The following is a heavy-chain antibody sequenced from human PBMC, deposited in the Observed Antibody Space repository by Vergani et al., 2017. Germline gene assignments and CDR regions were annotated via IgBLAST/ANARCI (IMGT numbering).Heavy chain of an antibody. J-gene: IGHJ6*03. CDR3: ARGGMATRSRSHYYYMDV. D-gene: IGHD5-24*01. V-gene: IGHV4-34*01. Sequence: QVQLQQWGAGLLKPSETLSLTCAVYGGSFSGYYWSWIRQPPGKGLEWIGEINHSGSTNYNPSLKSRVPISVDTSKNQFSLKLSSVTAADTAVYYCARGGMATRSRSHYYYMDVWGKGTTVTVSS. CDR2: INHSGST. CDR1: GGSFSGYY.